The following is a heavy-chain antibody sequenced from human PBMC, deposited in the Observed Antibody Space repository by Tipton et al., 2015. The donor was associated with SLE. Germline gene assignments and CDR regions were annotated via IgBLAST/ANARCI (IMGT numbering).Heavy chain of an antibody. CDR2: IYYSGST. CDR3: ARDGATLFYSNYYYGMDV. CDR1: GGSFSGYY. Sequence: TLSLTCAVYGGSFSGYYWSWIRQPPGKGLEWIGYIYYSGSTNYNPSLKSRVTISVDTSKNQFSLKLSSVTAADTAVYYCARDGATLFYSNYYYGMDVWGQGTTVTVSS. D-gene: IGHD4-11*01. J-gene: IGHJ6*02. V-gene: IGHV4-59*01.